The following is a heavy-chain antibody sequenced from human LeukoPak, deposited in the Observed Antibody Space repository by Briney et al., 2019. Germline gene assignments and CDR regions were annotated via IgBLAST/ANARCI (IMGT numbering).Heavy chain of an antibody. CDR2: INPNSGGT. D-gene: IGHD3-10*01. Sequence: GASVKVSCKASGYTFTGYYMHWVRQAPGQGLEWMGWINPNSGGTNYAQKFQGRVTMTRDTSISTAYMELSRLRSDDTAVYYCARARTMVRGVIIGDYWGQGTLVTVSS. J-gene: IGHJ4*02. CDR1: GYTFTGYY. V-gene: IGHV1-2*02. CDR3: ARARTMVRGVIIGDY.